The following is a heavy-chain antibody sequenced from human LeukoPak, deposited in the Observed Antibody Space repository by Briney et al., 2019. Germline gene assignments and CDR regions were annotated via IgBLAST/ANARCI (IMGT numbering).Heavy chain of an antibody. V-gene: IGHV3-23*01. CDR1: GFTFSRGA. CDR3: AKEATDSSGYYFDY. CDR2: ISGSGGRT. Sequence: GGSLRLSCAASGFTFSRGAMSWVRQAPGGGLEWVSAISGSGGRTYYADSVKGRFTFSRDNSKNTLYLQMNSLRAEDTAVYYCAKEATDSSGYYFDYWGQGTLVTVSS. J-gene: IGHJ4*02. D-gene: IGHD3-22*01.